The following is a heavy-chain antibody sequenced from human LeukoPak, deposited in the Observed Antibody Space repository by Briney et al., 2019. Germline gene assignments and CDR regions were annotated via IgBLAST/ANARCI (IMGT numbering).Heavy chain of an antibody. CDR2: INPNSGGT. Sequence: ASVKVSCKASGYTFTGYYMHWVRQAPGQGLEWMGWINPNSGGTNYAQKFQGRVTMTRDTSISTAYMELSRLRSDDTAVYYCARDHDGSGWFDYWGQGTLVTVSS. V-gene: IGHV1-2*02. CDR1: GYTFTGYY. D-gene: IGHD6-19*01. CDR3: ARDHDGSGWFDY. J-gene: IGHJ4*02.